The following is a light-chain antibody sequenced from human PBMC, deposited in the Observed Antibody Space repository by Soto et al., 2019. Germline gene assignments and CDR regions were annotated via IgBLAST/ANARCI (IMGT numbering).Light chain of an antibody. J-gene: IGKJ5*01. CDR2: GAS. Sequence: EIVLTQSPATLSLSPGERATLSCRASQSVSSSYLAWYQQKPGQAPRLLIYGASSRATGIPARFSGSGSGTDFTLTISSLQSEDFAVYYCQQRSNWPSITFGQGTRLEIK. V-gene: IGKV3D-20*02. CDR1: QSVSSSY. CDR3: QQRSNWPSIT.